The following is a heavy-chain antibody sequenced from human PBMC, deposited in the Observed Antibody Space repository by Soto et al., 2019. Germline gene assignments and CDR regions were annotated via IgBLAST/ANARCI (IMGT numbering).Heavy chain of an antibody. CDR2: IDPSDSYT. Sequence: GESLKISWKGSGYDFARNWITWVRQMPGKGVEWMGRIDPSDSYTNYNPSLQGHVTISVDTSINTASLQWRGLEASDTAMYYCARQNLPPLDYWGQGTLVTVSS. V-gene: IGHV5-10-1*01. CDR1: GYDFARNW. CDR3: ARQNLPPLDY. J-gene: IGHJ4*01.